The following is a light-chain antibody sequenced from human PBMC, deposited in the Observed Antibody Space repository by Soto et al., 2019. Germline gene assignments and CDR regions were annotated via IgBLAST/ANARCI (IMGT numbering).Light chain of an antibody. CDR1: QSIRNN. Sequence: EMELTKSRATLYVSPGERATLSCRASQSIRNNLAWYQQKPGQAPRLLIYGASTRATGIPARFSGSGSGTEFTLTISSLQSEDFAVYYCQQYNNWPRTFGQGTKVDIK. J-gene: IGKJ1*01. CDR3: QQYNNWPRT. V-gene: IGKV3-15*01. CDR2: GAS.